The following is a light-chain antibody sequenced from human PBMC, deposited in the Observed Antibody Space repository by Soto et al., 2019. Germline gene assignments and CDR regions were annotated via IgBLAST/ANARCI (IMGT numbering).Light chain of an antibody. CDR1: QSVSNS. Sequence: DIQMTQSPSSLSASVGDTVTIACRASQSVSNSLNWFQQRPGRAPNLLIFLTSKLQSGVPSRFSGSGSGTSFTLTITSLQPEDAATYFCQQSFSTPPTVGQGNKLEI. V-gene: IGKV1-39*01. CDR3: QQSFSTPPT. CDR2: LTS. J-gene: IGKJ2*01.